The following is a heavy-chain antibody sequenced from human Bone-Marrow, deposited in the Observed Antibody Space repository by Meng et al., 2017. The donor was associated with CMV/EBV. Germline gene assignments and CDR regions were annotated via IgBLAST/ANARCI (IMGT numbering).Heavy chain of an antibody. V-gene: IGHV1-2*02. D-gene: IGHD2-2*01. Sequence: ASVKVSCKASGYTFTGYYMHWVRQAPGQGLEWMGWISAYNGNTNYAQKFQGRVTMTRDTSISTAYMELSRLRSDDTAVYYCARDQLGYCSSTSCYLGDYYYGMDVWGQGTTVTVSS. CDR3: ARDQLGYCSSTSCYLGDYYYGMDV. CDR1: GYTFTGYY. J-gene: IGHJ6*02. CDR2: ISAYNGNT.